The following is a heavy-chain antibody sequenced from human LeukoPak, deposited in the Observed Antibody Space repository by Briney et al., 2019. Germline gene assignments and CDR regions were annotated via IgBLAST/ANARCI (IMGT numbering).Heavy chain of an antibody. V-gene: IGHV3-49*04. J-gene: IGHJ6*03. CDR1: GFTFGDYA. Sequence: GGSLRLSCTASGFTFGDYAMSWVRQAPGKGLEWVGFIRSKAYGGTTEYAASVKGRFTISRDDSKRIAYLQMNSLKTEDTAVYYCTREVGRFYYYMDVWGKGTTVTISS. D-gene: IGHD2-15*01. CDR2: IRSKAYGGTT. CDR3: TREVGRFYYYMDV.